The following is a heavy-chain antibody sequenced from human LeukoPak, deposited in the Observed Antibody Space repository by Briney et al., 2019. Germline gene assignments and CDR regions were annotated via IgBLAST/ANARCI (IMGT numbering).Heavy chain of an antibody. J-gene: IGHJ6*02. Sequence: ASVKVSCKASGYTFTSYGISWVRQAPGQGLEWMGWISAYNGNTNYAQKLQGRVTTTTDTSTSTAYMELRSLRSDDTAVYYCARGRYDILTQRLYYYYYGMDVWGQGTTVTVSS. V-gene: IGHV1-18*01. CDR3: ARGRYDILTQRLYYYYYGMDV. D-gene: IGHD3-9*01. CDR2: ISAYNGNT. CDR1: GYTFTSYG.